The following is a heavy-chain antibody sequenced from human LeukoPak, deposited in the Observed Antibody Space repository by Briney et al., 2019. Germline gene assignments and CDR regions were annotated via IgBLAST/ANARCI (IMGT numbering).Heavy chain of an antibody. D-gene: IGHD6-19*01. Sequence: SETLSLTCGVSGVPFSNYYWSWVRQSPTQGLEWIGEINHSGYTNYNPSLKSRVTMSIDTSKNQFPLKLTSVTAADAGVYYCTRAVAGHPDWGQGTLVTVSS. CDR3: TRAVAGHPD. V-gene: IGHV4-34*01. CDR2: INHSGYT. CDR1: GVPFSNYY. J-gene: IGHJ4*02.